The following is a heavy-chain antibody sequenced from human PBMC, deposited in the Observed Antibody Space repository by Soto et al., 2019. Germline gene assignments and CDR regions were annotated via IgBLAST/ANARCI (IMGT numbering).Heavy chain of an antibody. D-gene: IGHD6-13*01. CDR1: GVSFSGYY. Sequence: PSETLSLTCAVYGVSFSGYYWSCIRQPPGKGLEWIGEINHSGSTNYNPSLKSRVTISVDTSKNQFSLKLSSVTAADTAVYYCARGRGVAAASFRSIWHRHWFDPWGQGTLVTVSS. CDR2: INHSGST. J-gene: IGHJ5*02. CDR3: ARGRGVAAASFRSIWHRHWFDP. V-gene: IGHV4-34*01.